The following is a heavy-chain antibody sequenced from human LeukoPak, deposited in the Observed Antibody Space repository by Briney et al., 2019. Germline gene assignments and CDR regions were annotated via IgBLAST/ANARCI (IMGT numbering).Heavy chain of an antibody. CDR1: GYTFTTYG. Sequence: ASVKVSCKASGYTFTTYGITRVRQAAGQGLEWMGWITAYNGHTNYVQNLQGRVTMTTDTATSTAYMELRSLRPDDTAVYYCARERETVACSGDSCCSYNAMDVWGRGTTVTVSS. D-gene: IGHD2-15*01. CDR3: ARERETVACSGDSCCSYNAMDV. V-gene: IGHV1-18*01. CDR2: ITAYNGHT. J-gene: IGHJ6*02.